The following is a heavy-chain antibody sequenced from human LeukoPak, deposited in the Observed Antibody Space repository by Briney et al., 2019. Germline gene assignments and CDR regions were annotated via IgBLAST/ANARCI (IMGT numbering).Heavy chain of an antibody. CDR2: IIRIFGTA. Sequence: ASVKVSCKASGGTFSSYAISWVRQAPGQGLEWMGGIIRIFGTAKYAQKFQGRVTITADESTSTAYMELSSLRSEDTAVYYCARSKDSVVVVAASFDYWGQGTLVTVSS. CDR3: ARSKDSVVVVAASFDY. CDR1: GGTFSSYA. V-gene: IGHV1-69*13. J-gene: IGHJ4*02. D-gene: IGHD2-15*01.